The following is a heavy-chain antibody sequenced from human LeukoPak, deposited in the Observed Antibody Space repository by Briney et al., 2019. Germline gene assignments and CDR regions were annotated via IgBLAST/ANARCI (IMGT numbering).Heavy chain of an antibody. CDR1: GYTLTELS. CDR3: ATVRSSGWYRATDAFDI. V-gene: IGHV1-24*01. D-gene: IGHD6-19*01. Sequence: ASVKVSCKVSGYTLTELSMHWVRQAPGKGLEWMGGFDPVDGETIYAQKFQGRVTMTEDTSTDTAYMELSSLRSEDTAVYYCATVRSSGWYRATDAFDIWGQGTMVTVSS. CDR2: FDPVDGET. J-gene: IGHJ3*02.